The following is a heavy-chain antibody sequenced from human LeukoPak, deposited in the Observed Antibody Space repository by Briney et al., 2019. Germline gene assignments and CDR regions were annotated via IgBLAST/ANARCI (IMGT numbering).Heavy chain of an antibody. CDR3: ARDRGGSYSAIDY. CDR1: GFTFSSYS. D-gene: IGHD2-15*01. V-gene: IGHV3-48*04. J-gene: IGHJ4*02. CDR2: ISSSCITI. Sequence: GGSLRLSCAASGFTFSSYSLNWVRQAPGKGLEWVSFISSSCITIYYADSVKGRFTISRDNAEKSLYLQMNSLRAEDTAVYYCARDRGGSYSAIDYWGQGTLVTVSS.